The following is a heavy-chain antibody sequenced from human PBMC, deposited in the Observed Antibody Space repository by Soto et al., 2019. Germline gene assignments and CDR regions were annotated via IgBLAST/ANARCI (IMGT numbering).Heavy chain of an antibody. J-gene: IGHJ5*02. CDR2: INHSGST. Sequence: SETLSLPYAVYGGSFRGFYWSWIRQPPRKGLEWIGEINHSGSTNYNPSLKSRVTISVDTSKNQFSLKLSSVTAADTAVYYCARVPKDYYGSGSYYARHRWFDPWGQGTLVTVSS. D-gene: IGHD3-10*01. CDR3: ARVPKDYYGSGSYYARHRWFDP. V-gene: IGHV4-34*01. CDR1: GGSFRGFY.